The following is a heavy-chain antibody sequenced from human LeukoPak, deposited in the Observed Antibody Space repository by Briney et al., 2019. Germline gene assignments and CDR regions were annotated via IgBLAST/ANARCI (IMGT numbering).Heavy chain of an antibody. CDR3: ARDTPNCSSTSCYSSNWFDP. D-gene: IGHD2-2*01. CDR1: GYTFTSYD. V-gene: IGHV1-46*01. CDR2: INPSGGST. Sequence: ASVKVSCKASGYTFTSYDINWVRQATGQGLEWMGIINPSGGSTSYAQKFQGRVTMTRDTSTSTVYMELSSLRSEDTAVYYCARDTPNCSSTSCYSSNWFDPWGQGTLVTVSS. J-gene: IGHJ5*02.